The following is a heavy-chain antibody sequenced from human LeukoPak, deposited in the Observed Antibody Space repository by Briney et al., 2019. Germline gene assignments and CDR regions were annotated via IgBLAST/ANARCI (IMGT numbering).Heavy chain of an antibody. CDR2: FDPEDGET. CDR3: ATLRYFDWLLGGSWFDP. CDR1: GGTFSSYA. Sequence: ASVKVSCKASGGTFSSYAISWVRQAPGKGLEWMGGFDPEDGETIYAQKFQGRVTMTEDTSTDTAYMELSSLRSEDTAVYYCATLRYFDWLLGGSWFDPWGQGTLVTVSS. D-gene: IGHD3-9*01. J-gene: IGHJ5*02. V-gene: IGHV1-24*01.